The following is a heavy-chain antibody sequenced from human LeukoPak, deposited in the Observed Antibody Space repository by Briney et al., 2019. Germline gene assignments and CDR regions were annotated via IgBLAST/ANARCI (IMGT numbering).Heavy chain of an antibody. CDR1: GFTFSSYS. J-gene: IGHJ2*01. CDR2: ISSSSSYI. CDR3: ARRWYFDL. Sequence: GGSLRLSCAASGFTFSSYSMNWVRQAPGKGLEWVSSISSSSSYIYYADSVQGRFTISRDNSKNTLYLQMNSLRAEDTALYYCARRWYFDLWGRGTLVTVSS. V-gene: IGHV3-21*01.